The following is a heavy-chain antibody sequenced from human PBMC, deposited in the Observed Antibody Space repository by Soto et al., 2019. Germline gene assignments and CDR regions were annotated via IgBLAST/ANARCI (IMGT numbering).Heavy chain of an antibody. Sequence: SLRLSCAASGFTFDDYATHWVRQAPGKGLEWVSGISWSSANIAYADSVKGRFTISRDNAKNSLYLQMNSLRAEDTALYYCAKDAYGDLYYFDYWGQGTLVTVSS. CDR3: AKDAYGDLYYFDY. J-gene: IGHJ4*02. CDR1: GFTFDDYA. D-gene: IGHD4-17*01. CDR2: ISWSSANI. V-gene: IGHV3-9*01.